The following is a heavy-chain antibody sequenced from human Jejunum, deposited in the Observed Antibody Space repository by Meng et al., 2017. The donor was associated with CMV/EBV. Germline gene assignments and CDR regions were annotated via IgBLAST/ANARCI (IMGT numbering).Heavy chain of an antibody. V-gene: IGHV3-48*03. CDR1: FSTYE. CDR3: ARGDYDFWGGY. CDR2: ISSSGDTI. D-gene: IGHD3-3*01. J-gene: IGHJ4*02. Sequence: FSTYEMNWVRQATGKGLEWISSISSSGDTIYYADSVKGRFTISRDNAKNSLYLQMNSLRAEDTAVYYCARGDYDFWGGYWGQGTLVTVSS.